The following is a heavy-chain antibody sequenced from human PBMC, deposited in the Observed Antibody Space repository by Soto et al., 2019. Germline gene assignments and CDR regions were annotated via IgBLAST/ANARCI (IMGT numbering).Heavy chain of an antibody. D-gene: IGHD3-22*01. CDR1: GFSLSTSGVG. J-gene: IGHJ4*02. CDR3: AHRLTYYYDSSDGFSPPFDY. Sequence: QITLKESGPTLVKPTQTLTLTCTFSGFSLSTSGVGVGWIRQPPGKALEWIARIYWDDDKRYSPSLKSRLTITKDTSKNQVVLTMTNMDPVDTATYYCAHRLTYYYDSSDGFSPPFDYWGQGTLVTVSS. V-gene: IGHV2-5*02. CDR2: IYWDDDK.